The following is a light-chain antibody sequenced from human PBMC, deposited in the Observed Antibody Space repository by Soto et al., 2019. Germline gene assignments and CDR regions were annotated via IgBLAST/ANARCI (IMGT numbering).Light chain of an antibody. Sequence: QSALTQPASVSGSPGQSITISCTVTSSDIGTYDYVSWYQHHPGKAPKLMLYEVTNRPSGVSDRFSGSKSGKTASLTISGLQAEDEADYYCSSYTTTTTPVVFGGGTKVTVL. J-gene: IGLJ2*01. CDR1: SSDIGTYDY. V-gene: IGLV2-14*01. CDR3: SSYTTTTTPVV. CDR2: EVT.